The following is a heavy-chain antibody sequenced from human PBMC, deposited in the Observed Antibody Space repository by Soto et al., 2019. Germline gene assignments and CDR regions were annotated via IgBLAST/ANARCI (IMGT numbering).Heavy chain of an antibody. Sequence: GGSLRLSCAASGFTFSSYAMHWVRQAPGEGQGLRRGGTGGSLRLSCAASVKGRFTISRDDSKNSLYLQMNSLQTEDTAVYYCARGSSRFQDPYYYYAMDVWGQGTTVTVSS. J-gene: IGHJ6*02. CDR1: GFTFSSYA. CDR3: ARGSSRFQDPYYYYAMDV. V-gene: IGHV3-72*01. CDR2: TGGSLRLS. D-gene: IGHD6-13*01.